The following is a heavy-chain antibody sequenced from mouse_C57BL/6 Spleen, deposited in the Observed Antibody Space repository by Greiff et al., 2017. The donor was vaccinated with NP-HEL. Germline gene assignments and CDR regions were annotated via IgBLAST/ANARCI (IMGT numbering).Heavy chain of an antibody. V-gene: IGHV1-54*01. Sequence: VQLQQSGAELVRPGTSVKVSCKASGYAFTNYLIEWVKQRPGQGLEWIGVINPGSGGTNYNEKFKGKATLTADKSSSTAYMQLSSLTSEDSAVYFCARSSYYGSSYGDYWGQGTTLTVSS. CDR1: GYAFTNYL. D-gene: IGHD1-1*01. CDR3: ARSSYYGSSYGDY. J-gene: IGHJ2*01. CDR2: INPGSGGT.